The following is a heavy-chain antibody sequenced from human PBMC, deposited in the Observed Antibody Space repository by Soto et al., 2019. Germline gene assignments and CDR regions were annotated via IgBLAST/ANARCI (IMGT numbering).Heavy chain of an antibody. J-gene: IGHJ6*02. Sequence: SETLSLTCAVYGGSFSGYYWSWIRQPPGKGLEWIGEINHSGSTNYNPSLKSRVTISVDTSKNQSSLKLSSVTAADTAVYYCARGAMTTATTRRYYYYGMDVWGQGTTVTVSS. CDR3: ARGAMTTATTRRYYYYGMDV. CDR1: GGSFSGYY. V-gene: IGHV4-34*01. CDR2: INHSGST. D-gene: IGHD4-4*01.